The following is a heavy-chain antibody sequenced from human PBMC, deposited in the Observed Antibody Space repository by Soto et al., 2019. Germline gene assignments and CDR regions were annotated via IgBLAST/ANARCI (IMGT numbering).Heavy chain of an antibody. Sequence: GASVKVSCKASGGTFSSYAISWVRQAPGQGLEWMGGIIPIFGTANYAQKFQGRVTITADESTSTAYMELSSLRSEDTAVYYCARTTVYYYDSSGYYIVGRYFDYWGQGTLVTVSS. CDR3: ARTTVYYYDSSGYYIVGRYFDY. CDR1: GGTFSSYA. D-gene: IGHD3-22*01. J-gene: IGHJ4*02. V-gene: IGHV1-69*13. CDR2: IIPIFGTA.